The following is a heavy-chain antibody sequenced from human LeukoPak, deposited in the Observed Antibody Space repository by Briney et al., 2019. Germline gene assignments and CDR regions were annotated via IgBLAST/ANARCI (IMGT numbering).Heavy chain of an antibody. V-gene: IGHV3-33*01. D-gene: IGHD6-19*01. CDR2: IWYDGSNK. CDR3: ARGGVYSSGSYYLYYFDY. CDR1: GFTFSNYG. J-gene: IGHJ4*02. Sequence: PGGSLRLSCAASGFTFSNYGMHWVRQAPGKGLEWVAVIWYDGSNKYYADSVKGRFTISRDSSRDTLYLQMNSLRAEDTAVYYCARGGVYSSGSYYLYYFDYWGQGTLVTVSS.